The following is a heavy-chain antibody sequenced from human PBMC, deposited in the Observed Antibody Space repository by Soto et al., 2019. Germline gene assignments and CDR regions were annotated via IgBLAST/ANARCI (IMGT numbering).Heavy chain of an antibody. V-gene: IGHV3-66*04. CDR2: IYSGGSA. Sequence: EVQLVESGGGLVQPGGSLRLSCAASGFTVSSNYMSWVRQAPGKGLEWVSVIYSGGSAYYADSVKGRFTISRDNSKITLYLKMNSLRAEDTAVYYCARHGYSYGGGYFDYWGQGTLVTVSS. CDR1: GFTVSSNY. CDR3: ARHGYSYGGGYFDY. D-gene: IGHD5-18*01. J-gene: IGHJ4*02.